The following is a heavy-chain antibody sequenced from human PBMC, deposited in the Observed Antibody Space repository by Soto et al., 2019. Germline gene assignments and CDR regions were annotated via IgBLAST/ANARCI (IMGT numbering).Heavy chain of an antibody. CDR3: ARETGYSSGWRQDY. V-gene: IGHV3-74*01. CDR1: GFTFSSYW. J-gene: IGHJ4*02. D-gene: IGHD6-19*01. Sequence: PGGSLRLSCAASGFTFSSYWMHWVRQAPGKGLVWVSRINSDGSSISYADSVKGRFTISRDNAKNTLYLQMNSLRVEDTAAYYCARETGYSSGWRQDYWGQGTLVTVSS. CDR2: INSDGSSI.